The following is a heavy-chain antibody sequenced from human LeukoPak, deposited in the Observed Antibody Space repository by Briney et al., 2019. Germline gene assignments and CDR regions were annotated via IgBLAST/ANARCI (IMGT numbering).Heavy chain of an antibody. CDR3: AGGYYGRYYYYYMDV. J-gene: IGHJ6*03. CDR1: GGSFSGYY. V-gene: IGHV4-34*01. Sequence: SETLSLICAVYGGSFSGYYWSWIRQPPGKGLEWIGDINHSGSTNYNPSLKSRVTISVDTSKNQFSLKLSSVTAADTAVYYCAGGYYGRYYYYYMDVWGKGTTVTVSS. D-gene: IGHD4-17*01. CDR2: INHSGST.